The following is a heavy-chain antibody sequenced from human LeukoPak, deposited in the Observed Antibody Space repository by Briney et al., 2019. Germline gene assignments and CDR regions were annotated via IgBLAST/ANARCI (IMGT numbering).Heavy chain of an antibody. CDR3: ARDHMRGYIFMDV. Sequence: GGSLRLSCAASGFTLTTNYMSWVRQAPGEGLEWVSVIYISGNQYYPDSVKGRFTISRDNSKNTLSLQMNSLRPEDTAVYYCARDHMRGYIFMDVWGKGTTVTVSS. CDR1: GFTLTTNY. D-gene: IGHD6-13*01. J-gene: IGHJ6*03. V-gene: IGHV3-66*03. CDR2: IYISGNQ.